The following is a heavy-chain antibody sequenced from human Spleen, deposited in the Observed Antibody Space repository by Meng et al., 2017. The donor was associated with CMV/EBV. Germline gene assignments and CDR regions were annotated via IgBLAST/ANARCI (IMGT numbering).Heavy chain of an antibody. V-gene: IGHV4-39*07. CDR1: SGSISGSSYY. D-gene: IGHD5-12*01. Sequence: RLQESGPGLVKPSETLSLTCTVSSGSISGSSYYWGWIRQTPGKGLEWIGTIYYSGNTYYNPSLKSRVTISLDTSKNQFSLKLSSVTAADTAVYYCARSSRGYSGPFDYWGQGTLVTVSS. CDR2: IYYSGNT. J-gene: IGHJ4*02. CDR3: ARSSRGYSGPFDY.